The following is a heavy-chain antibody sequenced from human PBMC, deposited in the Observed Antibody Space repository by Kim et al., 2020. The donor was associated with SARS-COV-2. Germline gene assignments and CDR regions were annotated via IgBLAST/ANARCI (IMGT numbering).Heavy chain of an antibody. Sequence: SETLSLTCAVSGGSIRSPSWWSWVRQPPEKGLEWVGEIYHKGDTNYNPSLKSRVSMSLDKSNNQFSLKLTSVTAADTAVYYCARNVGTETTRDWYFDLWGRGSLVTVSS. CDR3: ARNVGTETTRDWYFDL. CDR2: IYHKGDT. V-gene: IGHV4-4*02. CDR1: GGSIRSPSW. D-gene: IGHD4-17*01. J-gene: IGHJ2*01.